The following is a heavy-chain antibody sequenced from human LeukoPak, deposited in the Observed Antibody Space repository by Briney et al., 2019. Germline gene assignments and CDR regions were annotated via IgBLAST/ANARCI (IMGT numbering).Heavy chain of an antibody. V-gene: IGHV3-30*02. J-gene: IGHJ3*02. CDR1: GFTFSSYG. D-gene: IGHD4-17*01. CDR3: ASERDYGDSNAFDM. Sequence: GRSLRLSCAASGFTFSSYGMHCVRQDPGKGLEWVAFIRYDGSSNYYADSVKGRFTISRDNSKNTLYLQMNSLRPEDTAVYYCASERDYGDSNAFDMWGQGTMVTVSS. CDR2: IRYDGSSN.